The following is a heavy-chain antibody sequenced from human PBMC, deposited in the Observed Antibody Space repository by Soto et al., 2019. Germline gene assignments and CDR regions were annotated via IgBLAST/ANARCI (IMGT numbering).Heavy chain of an antibody. CDR2: IIPIFGTA. J-gene: IGHJ4*02. D-gene: IGHD3-3*01. CDR1: GGTFSSYA. CDR3: ARGGYDFWSGYYQVPFDY. V-gene: IGHV1-69*13. Sequence: SVKVSCKASGGTFSSYAISWVRQAPGQGLEWMGGIIPIFGTANYAQKFQGRVTITADESTSTAYMELSSLRSEDTAVYYRARGGYDFWSGYYQVPFDYWGQGTLVTVSS.